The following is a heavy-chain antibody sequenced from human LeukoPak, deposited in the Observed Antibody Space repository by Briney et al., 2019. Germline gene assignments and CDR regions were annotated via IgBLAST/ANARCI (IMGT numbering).Heavy chain of an antibody. Sequence: GGSLRLSCAASGFTFDDYAMHWVRQAPGKGLEWVSGISWNSGSIGYADSVKGRFTISRDDAKNTLYLQMNSLRAEDTAVYYCARVRTTVVTAFDYWGQGTLVTVSS. CDR3: ARVRTTVVTAFDY. CDR1: GFTFDDYA. CDR2: ISWNSGSI. V-gene: IGHV3-9*01. J-gene: IGHJ4*02. D-gene: IGHD4-23*01.